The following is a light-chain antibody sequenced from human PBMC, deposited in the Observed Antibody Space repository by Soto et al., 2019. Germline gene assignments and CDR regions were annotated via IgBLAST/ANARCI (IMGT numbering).Light chain of an antibody. CDR3: QLRRT. J-gene: IGKJ1*01. Sequence: EIVMTQSPATLSVSPGERATLSCRASQSVSSNLAWYQQKPGQAPRLLIYGASTRATGIPARFSGSGSGTEFTLTISSLQSEDFAVYYCQLRRTFGQGTKVDIK. CDR1: QSVSSN. CDR2: GAS. V-gene: IGKV3-15*01.